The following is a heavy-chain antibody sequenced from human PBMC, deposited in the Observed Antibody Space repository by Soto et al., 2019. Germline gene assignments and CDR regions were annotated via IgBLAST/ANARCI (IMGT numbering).Heavy chain of an antibody. V-gene: IGHV4-61*08. CDR3: ARSPNYYYYGFDV. J-gene: IGHJ6*04. D-gene: IGHD3-10*01. CDR1: GGSVSSGDYF. CDR2: IYYSGST. Sequence: SETLSLTCTVSGGSVSSGDYFWSWLRQSPGKRLEWIAYIYYSGSTNYNPSLKSRATISVDTSKSQVSLTLTSMTAADAALYYCARSPNYYYYGFDVWGKGTAGTVAS.